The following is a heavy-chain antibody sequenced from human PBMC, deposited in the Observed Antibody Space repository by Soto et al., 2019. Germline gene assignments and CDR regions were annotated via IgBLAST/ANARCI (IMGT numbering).Heavy chain of an antibody. V-gene: IGHV3-23*01. J-gene: IGHJ3*02. Sequence: PGGSLRLSCAASGFTSNSYAMSWVRQAPGKGLEWVSYISDSGTTYYADSVKGRFTILRDNSKNTLYLQLESLRAEDTAVYYCANQHTRHWYSAFDIWGQGTMVTVSS. CDR3: ANQHTRHWYSAFDI. CDR1: GFTSNSYA. D-gene: IGHD1-26*01. CDR2: ISDSGTT.